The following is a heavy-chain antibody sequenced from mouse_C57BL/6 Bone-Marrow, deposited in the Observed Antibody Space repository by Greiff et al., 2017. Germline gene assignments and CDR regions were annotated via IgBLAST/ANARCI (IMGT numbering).Heavy chain of an antibody. CDR1: GFNIKNTY. D-gene: IGHD2-4*01. CDR2: IDPANGNT. V-gene: IGHV14-3*01. CDR3: ARHYDPVGWYFDV. Sequence: VQLKESVAELVRPGASVKLSCTASGFNIKNTYMHWVKQRPEQGLEWIGRIDPANGNTKYAPKFTGKATITEDHSSNTAYLQLSSLTSEYTAIYYCARHYDPVGWYFDVWGTGTTVTVSS. J-gene: IGHJ1*03.